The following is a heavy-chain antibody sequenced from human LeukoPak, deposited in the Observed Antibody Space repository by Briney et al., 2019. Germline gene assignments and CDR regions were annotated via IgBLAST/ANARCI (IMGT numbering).Heavy chain of an antibody. Sequence: SETLSLTCTVSGGSISSSSYYWGWIRQPPGKGLEWIGSIYYSGSTYYNPSLKSRVTISVDTSKNQFSLKLSSVTAADTAVYYCARESYGDYGGPIDYWGQGTLVTVSS. J-gene: IGHJ4*02. D-gene: IGHD4-17*01. CDR3: ARESYGDYGGPIDY. V-gene: IGHV4-39*07. CDR1: GGSISSSSYY. CDR2: IYYSGST.